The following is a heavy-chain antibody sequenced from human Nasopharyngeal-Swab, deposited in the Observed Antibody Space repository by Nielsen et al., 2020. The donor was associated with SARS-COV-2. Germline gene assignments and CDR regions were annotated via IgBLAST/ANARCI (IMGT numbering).Heavy chain of an antibody. D-gene: IGHD3-3*01. CDR3: ARGTIFGVVKRGPWDYYGMDV. Sequence: GESLKISCAASGFSFRSYGMHWVRQAPGKGLVWVAVISYDGSNKDYADSVKGRFTISRDNSKNTLYLQTNSLGADDTAVYYCARGTIFGVVKRGPWDYYGMDVWGQGTTVTVSS. CDR1: GFSFRSYG. J-gene: IGHJ6*02. V-gene: IGHV3-30*03. CDR2: ISYDGSNK.